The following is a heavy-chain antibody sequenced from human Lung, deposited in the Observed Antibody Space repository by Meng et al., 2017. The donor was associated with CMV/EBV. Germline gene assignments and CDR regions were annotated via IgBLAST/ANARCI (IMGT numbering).Heavy chain of an antibody. CDR3: ARGKQDAWELLAY. V-gene: IGHV4-59*12. D-gene: IGHD1-26*01. CDR2: IDDSGST. CDR1: GDSTNNYY. J-gene: IGHJ4*02. Sequence: QVQLQESGPGLVKSSETLSLTCTASGDSTNNYYWSWIRQSAGKGLEWIGDIDDSGSTNYNPSLNSRISISLDKSKNHFSLKVNSVTAADTAVYYCARGKQDAWELLAYWGQGALVTVSS.